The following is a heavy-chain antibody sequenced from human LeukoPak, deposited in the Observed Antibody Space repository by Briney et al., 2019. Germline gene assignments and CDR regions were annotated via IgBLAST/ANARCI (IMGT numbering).Heavy chain of an antibody. Sequence: GGSLRLSCAASGFTFSTYGMHWVRQAPGKGLEWVAVIWSDGNNRFYADSVKGRFTFSRDNSKNTLSLQMNSLRAEDTAVYYCVKERSPFDAFDIWGQGTMVTVPS. CDR3: VKERSPFDAFDI. J-gene: IGHJ3*02. CDR1: GFTFSTYG. CDR2: IWSDGNNR. V-gene: IGHV3-33*06.